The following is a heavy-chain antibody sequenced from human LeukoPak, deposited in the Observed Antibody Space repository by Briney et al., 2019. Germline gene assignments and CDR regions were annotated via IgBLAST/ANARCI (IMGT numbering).Heavy chain of an antibody. D-gene: IGHD2-2*02. J-gene: IGHJ5*02. CDR2: VYYSGST. V-gene: IGHV4-39*01. CDR1: SGSIGSSSNY. Sequence: SETLSLTCTVSSGSIGSSSNYWGWIRQAPGKGLEWIGNVYYSGSTFYNPSLKSRVTISVDTSKNQFSLKLSSVTAADTAVYYCARHIVVVPAAITPSWFDPWGQGTLVTVSS. CDR3: ARHIVVVPAAITPSWFDP.